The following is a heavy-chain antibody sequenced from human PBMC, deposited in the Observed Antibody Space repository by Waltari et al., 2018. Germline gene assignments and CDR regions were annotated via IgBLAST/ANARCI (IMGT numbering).Heavy chain of an antibody. J-gene: IGHJ4*02. V-gene: IGHV3-7*01. Sequence: EVQLVGSGGGLVQPGGSLRLSWAASGFTFSSYGMGGVRQAPGKGLEWVANIKQDGSEKYYVDSVKGRFTISRDNAKNSLYLQMNSLRDEDTAVYYCARGYGGYWGQGTLVTVSS. CDR2: IKQDGSEK. D-gene: IGHD4-17*01. CDR1: GFTFSSYG. CDR3: ARGYGGY.